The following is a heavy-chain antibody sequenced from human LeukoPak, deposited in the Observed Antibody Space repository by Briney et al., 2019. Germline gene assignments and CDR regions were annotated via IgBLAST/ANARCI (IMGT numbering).Heavy chain of an antibody. J-gene: IGHJ6*03. V-gene: IGHV1-2*02. CDR3: ARGIYCSGGSCYSVPMDV. CDR1: GYTFTGYY. CDR2: INPNSGGT. Sequence: ASVKVSCKASGYTFTGYYMHWVRQAPGQGREWMGWINPNSGGTNYAQKLQGRVTMTTDTSTSTAYMELRSLRSDDTAVYYCARGIYCSGGSCYSVPMDVWGKGTTVTISS. D-gene: IGHD2-15*01.